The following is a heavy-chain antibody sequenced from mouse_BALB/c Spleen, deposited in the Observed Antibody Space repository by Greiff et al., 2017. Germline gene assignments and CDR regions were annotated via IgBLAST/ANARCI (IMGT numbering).Heavy chain of an antibody. V-gene: IGHV3-2*02. CDR1: GYSINSDYA. Sequence: EVKVVESGPGLVKPSQSLSLTCTVTGYSINSDYAWNWIRQFPGNILEWMGYISDSGSTSYNPYLKRRIPITRDTSKNHFFLQLNSVTTEDTATYYCARWRPGAMDYWGQGTSVTVSS. CDR3: ARWRPGAMDY. CDR2: ISDSGST. J-gene: IGHJ4*01.